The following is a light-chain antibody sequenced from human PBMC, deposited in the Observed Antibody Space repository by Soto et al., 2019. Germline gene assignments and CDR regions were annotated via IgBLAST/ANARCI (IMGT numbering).Light chain of an antibody. CDR2: DVS. Sequence: QSALTQHASVSGSPGQSITISCTGTSSDVGVYNYVSWYQQHPGKAPKLMIYDVSNRPSGVSSRFSGSKSGNTASLTISGLQAEDEADYYCSSYTTSSTVLFGGGTKVTVL. CDR1: SSDVGVYNY. V-gene: IGLV2-14*01. J-gene: IGLJ2*01. CDR3: SSYTTSSTVL.